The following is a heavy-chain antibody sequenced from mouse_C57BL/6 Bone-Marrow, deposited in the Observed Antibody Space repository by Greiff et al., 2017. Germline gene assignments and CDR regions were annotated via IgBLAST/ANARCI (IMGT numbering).Heavy chain of an antibody. CDR1: GYTFTSYW. CDR2: IYPGSGST. D-gene: IGHD1-1*02. Sequence: QVQLQQPGAELVKPGASVTMSCKASGYTFTSYWITWVKQRPGQGLEWIGDIYPGSGSTNYNEKFKSKATLTADTSSSTAYMQLSSLTSEDSAVYYCAGGGNYVGYWCRGTALTVSS. CDR3: AGGGNYVGY. J-gene: IGHJ2*01. V-gene: IGHV1-55*01.